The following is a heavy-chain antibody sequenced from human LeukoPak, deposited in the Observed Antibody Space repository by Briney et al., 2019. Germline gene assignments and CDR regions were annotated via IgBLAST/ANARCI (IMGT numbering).Heavy chain of an antibody. V-gene: IGHV3-33*01. CDR2: IWYDGSNK. CDR3: AREQWLVPMQAFDI. D-gene: IGHD6-19*01. Sequence: GGPLRFSCAASGFTFSSYGMHWVRQAPGKGLEWVAVIWYDGSNKYYADSVKGRFTISRDNSKNTLYLQMNSLRAEDTAVYYCAREQWLVPMQAFDIWGQGTMVTVSS. CDR1: GFTFSSYG. J-gene: IGHJ3*02.